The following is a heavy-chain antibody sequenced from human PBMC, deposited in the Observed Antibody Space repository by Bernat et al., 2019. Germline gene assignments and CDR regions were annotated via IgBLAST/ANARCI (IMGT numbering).Heavy chain of an antibody. V-gene: IGHV4-39*01. J-gene: IGHJ4*02. D-gene: IGHD3-22*01. Sequence: QLQLQESGPGLVKPSETLSLTCTVSGGSISTSSYYWGWIRQPPGKGLEWIGSIYYSGRTYDNPSLKSRVTVSVDTSKNRFSLKRSFGADADTGVYYGARILYDRSGYYYCDNWGQGTLVTVSS. CDR3: ARILYDRSGYYYCDN. CDR1: GGSISTSSYY. CDR2: IYYSGRT.